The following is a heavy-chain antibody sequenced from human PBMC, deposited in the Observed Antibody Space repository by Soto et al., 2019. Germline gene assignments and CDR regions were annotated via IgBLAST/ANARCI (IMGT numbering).Heavy chain of an antibody. D-gene: IGHD3-22*01. V-gene: IGHV1-18*01. J-gene: IGHJ4*02. CDR3: ARESYYDSSGYHTAAGY. CDR1: GYTFTSYG. CDR2: ISAYNGNT. Sequence: GASVKVSCKASGYTFTSYGISWVRQAPGQGLEWMGWISAYNGNTNYAQKLQGRVTMTTDTSTSTAYMELRSLRSDDTAVYYCARESYYDSSGYHTAAGYWGQGTLVTVSS.